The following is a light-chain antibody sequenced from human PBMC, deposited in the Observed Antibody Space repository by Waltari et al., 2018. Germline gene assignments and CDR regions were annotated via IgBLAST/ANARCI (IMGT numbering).Light chain of an antibody. CDR1: RDIRHY. V-gene: IGKV1-27*01. CDR2: DAS. Sequence: DIHMTQYPSHLSAYLGDRVTITCRASRDIRHYLAWYQQKPGTLPNLLFFDASILESGVVSRFSGSGSGTDFTLTISSRQPEDIGTYYCQKYDGAPWTFGQGTKVEIK. J-gene: IGKJ1*01. CDR3: QKYDGAPWT.